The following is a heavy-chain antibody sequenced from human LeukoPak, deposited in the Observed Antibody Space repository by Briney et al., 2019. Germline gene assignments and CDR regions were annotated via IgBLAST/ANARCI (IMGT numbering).Heavy chain of an antibody. J-gene: IGHJ6*03. CDR1: GGSISSSNW. CDR3: ARLAKHYYYYMDV. D-gene: IGHD1-26*01. V-gene: IGHV4-4*02. Sequence: PSETLSLTCAVSGGSISSSNWWSWVRQPPGKGLEWIGEINHSGSTNYNPSLKSRVTISVDTSKNQFSLKLSSVTAADTAVYYCARLAKHYYYYMDVWGKGTTVTVSS. CDR2: INHSGST.